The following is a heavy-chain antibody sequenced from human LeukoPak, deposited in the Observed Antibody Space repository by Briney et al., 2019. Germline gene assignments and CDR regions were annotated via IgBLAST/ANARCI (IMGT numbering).Heavy chain of an antibody. Sequence: ASVKVSCKVSGYTLTELPMHWVRQAPGKGLEWMGGFDPEDGETIYAQKFQGRVTMTEDTSTDTAYMELSSLRSEDTAVYYCATKNRSGWYVNYYGMDVWGQGTTVTVSS. V-gene: IGHV1-24*01. CDR3: ATKNRSGWYVNYYGMDV. CDR2: FDPEDGET. J-gene: IGHJ6*02. D-gene: IGHD6-19*01. CDR1: GYTLTELP.